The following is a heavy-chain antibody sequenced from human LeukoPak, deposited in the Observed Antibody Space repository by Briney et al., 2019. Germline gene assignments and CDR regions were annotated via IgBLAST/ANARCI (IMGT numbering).Heavy chain of an antibody. CDR2: INPNSGGT. CDR3: ARDANIVVVAAAIWTNWFDP. CDR1: GSTFTGYY. Sequence: ASVKVSCTASGSTFTGYYMHWVRQAPGQGLEWMGLINPNSGGTNYAQKFQGRVTMTRDTSISTDYMELSRLRSDDAAVYYCARDANIVVVAAAIWTNWFDPWGQGTLVTVSS. J-gene: IGHJ5*02. V-gene: IGHV1-2*02. D-gene: IGHD2-2*01.